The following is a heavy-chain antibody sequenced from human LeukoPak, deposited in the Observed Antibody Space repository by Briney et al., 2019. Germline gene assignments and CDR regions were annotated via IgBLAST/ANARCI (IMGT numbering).Heavy chain of an antibody. Sequence: SSVKVSCKASGGTFSSYAISWVRQAPGQGLEWMGGIIPIFGTANYAQKFQGRVTMTRDMSTSTVYMELSSLRSEDTAVYYCARDAAKGIYDFWSGSYYYYYMDVWGKGTTVTVSS. V-gene: IGHV1-69*05. CDR2: IIPIFGTA. J-gene: IGHJ6*03. CDR1: GGTFSSYA. CDR3: ARDAAKGIYDFWSGSYYYYYMDV. D-gene: IGHD3-3*01.